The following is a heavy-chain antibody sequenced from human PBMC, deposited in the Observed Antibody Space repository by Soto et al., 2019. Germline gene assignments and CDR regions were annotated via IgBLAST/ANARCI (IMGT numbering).Heavy chain of an antibody. CDR1: GYTFTDHY. CDR2: IHPNSGDT. Sequence: QVQLVQSGAEVKEPGASVKVSCRTSGYTFTDHYINWVRQAPGQGPEYMGWIHPNSGDTKYTQRFQGRVTMTRDTSISPAYMELRRLTSDDTAVYYCARDLSRQSWKCLDPWGQGTPVTVSS. D-gene: IGHD1-1*01. V-gene: IGHV1-2*02. CDR3: ARDLSRQSWKCLDP. J-gene: IGHJ5*02.